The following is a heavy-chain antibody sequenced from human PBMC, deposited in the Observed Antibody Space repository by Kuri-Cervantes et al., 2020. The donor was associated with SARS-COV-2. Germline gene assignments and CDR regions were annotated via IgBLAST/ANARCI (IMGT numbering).Heavy chain of an antibody. V-gene: IGHV4-39*07. CDR3: ARAGYSSSWNPFDY. Sequence: SETLSLTCTVSGGSISSSSYYWGWIRQPPGEGLEWIGSIYYSGSTYYNPSLKSRVTISVDTSKNQFSLKLSSVTAADTAVYYCARAGYSSSWNPFDYWGQGTLVTVSS. J-gene: IGHJ4*02. D-gene: IGHD6-13*01. CDR1: GGSISSSSYY. CDR2: IYYSGST.